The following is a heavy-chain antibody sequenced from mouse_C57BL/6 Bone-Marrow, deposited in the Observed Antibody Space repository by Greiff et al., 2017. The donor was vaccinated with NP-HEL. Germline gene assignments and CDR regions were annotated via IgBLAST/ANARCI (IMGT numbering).Heavy chain of an antibody. J-gene: IGHJ4*01. V-gene: IGHV1-81*01. CDR2: IDPRSGNT. D-gene: IGHD1-1*01. CDR1: GYTFTSYG. Sequence: QVQLQQSGAELARPGASVKLSCKASGYTFTSYGISWVKQRTGQGLEWIGEIDPRSGNTYYNEKFKGKATLTADKSSSTAYMELRSLTSEDSAVYFCAREAYYYGSSSMDYWGQGTSVTVSS. CDR3: AREAYYYGSSSMDY.